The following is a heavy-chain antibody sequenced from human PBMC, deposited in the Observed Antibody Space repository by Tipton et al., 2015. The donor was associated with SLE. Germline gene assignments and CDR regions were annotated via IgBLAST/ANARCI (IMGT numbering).Heavy chain of an antibody. Sequence: LRLSCTVSGGSISGYSWSWVRQPPGKGLEWIGYIYHSGSTNCNPSLKSRVTMSVDTSENQFSLKLTSVTAADTAVYYCARDRYCGGGSCFAWFFDLWGRGTLVTVSS. CDR2: IYHSGST. D-gene: IGHD2-15*01. CDR3: ARDRYCGGGSCFAWFFDL. CDR1: GGSISGYS. V-gene: IGHV4-59*01. J-gene: IGHJ2*01.